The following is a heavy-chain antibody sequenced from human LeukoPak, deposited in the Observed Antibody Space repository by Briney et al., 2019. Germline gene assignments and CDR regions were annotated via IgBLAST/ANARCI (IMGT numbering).Heavy chain of an antibody. Sequence: GASVKVSCKASGYTFTSYDINWVRQATGQGLEWMGLMHPNSGNTGYAQNFQGRVTMTRNTSISTAYMELSSLRSEDTAVYYCARGGPVAATHKYFQHWGQGTLVTVSS. CDR1: GYTFTSYD. D-gene: IGHD6-19*01. CDR2: MHPNSGNT. V-gene: IGHV1-8*01. J-gene: IGHJ1*01. CDR3: ARGGPVAATHKYFQH.